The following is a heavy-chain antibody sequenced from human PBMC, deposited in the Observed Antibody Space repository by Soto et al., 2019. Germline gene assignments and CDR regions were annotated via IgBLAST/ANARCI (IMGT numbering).Heavy chain of an antibody. CDR3: GRDLEALTYRGGGMDV. Sequence: QVQLVQSGAEVKKPGSSVKVSCKASGGTFSSYAISWVRQAPGQGLEWMGGIIPIFGTANYAQKFQGRVTITADESTSKAYMGLGSLGSGDTAGYYCGRDLEALTYRGGGMDVWGQGTTVTVSS. D-gene: IGHD4-4*01. V-gene: IGHV1-69*12. J-gene: IGHJ6*02. CDR2: IIPIFGTA. CDR1: GGTFSSYA.